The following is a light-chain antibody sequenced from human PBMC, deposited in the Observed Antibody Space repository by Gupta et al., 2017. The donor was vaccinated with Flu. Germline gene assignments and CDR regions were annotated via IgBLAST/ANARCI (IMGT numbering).Light chain of an antibody. CDR1: QSISSY. Sequence: DIQLTQSPSSLSASVGDRVTITCRASQSISSYLDWYQQKPGKAPKLLIYAASSLQSGVPSRFSGSGSGTDFTLTISSLQPEDFATYYCQQSYRPLGASFGQGTKLEIK. J-gene: IGKJ2*03. CDR3: QQSYRPLGAS. CDR2: AAS. V-gene: IGKV1-39*01.